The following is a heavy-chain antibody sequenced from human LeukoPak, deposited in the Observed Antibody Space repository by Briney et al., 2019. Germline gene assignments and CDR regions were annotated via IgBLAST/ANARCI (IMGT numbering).Heavy chain of an antibody. J-gene: IGHJ6*02. CDR3: AKDLRENVVLPETYGHWGMDI. Sequence: GGSLSLSCEASGFSIRNYDMYWVRLAPGKGLEWLALISDDGSHKYYTDSVKGRFTISRDNSKNTVFLQMDILRPEDTSVYYCAKDLRENVVLPETYGHWGMDIWGQGTTVTVSS. D-gene: IGHD7-27*01. CDR2: ISDDGSHK. CDR1: GFSIRNYD. V-gene: IGHV3-30*18.